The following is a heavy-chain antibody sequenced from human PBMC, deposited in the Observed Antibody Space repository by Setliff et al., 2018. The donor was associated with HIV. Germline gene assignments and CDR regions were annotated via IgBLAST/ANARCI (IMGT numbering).Heavy chain of an antibody. Sequence: SETLSLTCTVSGGSISSSSYFWGWIRQPPGKGLEWIGGGYYSGNTYYNRSLKSRVTISVDTSKNQYSLKLSSVTAADTAVYYCARHGAYEAYYDYMDVWGKGTTVTVSS. D-gene: IGHD5-12*01. CDR3: ARHGAYEAYYDYMDV. CDR2: GYYSGNT. V-gene: IGHV4-39*01. J-gene: IGHJ6*03. CDR1: GGSISSSSYF.